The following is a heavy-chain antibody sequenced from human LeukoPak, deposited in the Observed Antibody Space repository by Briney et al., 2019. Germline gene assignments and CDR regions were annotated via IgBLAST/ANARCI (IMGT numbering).Heavy chain of an antibody. D-gene: IGHD3-10*02. Sequence: GGSLRLSCEASGITFSNVWMSWVRQAPGKGLEWVGRIKSKTDGGTTDYAAPVKGRFTISRDDSKNTLYLQMNSLKTEDTAVYYCTTQRLYYYVPYFQHWGQGTLVTVSS. J-gene: IGHJ1*01. CDR2: IKSKTDGGTT. V-gene: IGHV3-15*01. CDR3: TTQRLYYYVPYFQH. CDR1: GITFSNVW.